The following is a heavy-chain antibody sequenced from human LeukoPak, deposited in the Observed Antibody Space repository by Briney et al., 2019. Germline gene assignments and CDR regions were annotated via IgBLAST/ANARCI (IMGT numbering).Heavy chain of an antibody. Sequence: GGSLRLSCAASGFTFSSYSMNWVRQAPGKGLEWVSSISSSSSYIYHADSVKGRFTISRDNAKNSLYLQMNSLRAEDTAVYYCARGLIAVAVNFDYWGRGTLVTVSS. CDR2: ISSSSSYI. V-gene: IGHV3-21*01. J-gene: IGHJ4*02. D-gene: IGHD6-19*01. CDR1: GFTFSSYS. CDR3: ARGLIAVAVNFDY.